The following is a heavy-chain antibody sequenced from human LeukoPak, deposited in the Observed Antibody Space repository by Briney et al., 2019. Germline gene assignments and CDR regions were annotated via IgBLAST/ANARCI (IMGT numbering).Heavy chain of an antibody. CDR1: GFTFSSYA. CDR3: AKDGYYYDSSGYANPLDY. J-gene: IGHJ4*02. V-gene: IGHV3-23*01. CDR2: ISGSGSNT. D-gene: IGHD3-22*01. Sequence: GGSLRLSCAASGFTFSSYAMSWVRQAPGKGLEWVSSISGSGSNTHYADSVKGRFTISRDNSKNTLYLQMNSLRAEDTAVYYCAKDGYYYDSSGYANPLDYWGQGTLVTVSS.